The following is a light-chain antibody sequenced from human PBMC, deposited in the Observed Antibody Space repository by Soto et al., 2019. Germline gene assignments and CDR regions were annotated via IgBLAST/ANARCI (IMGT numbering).Light chain of an antibody. V-gene: IGLV2-14*01. CDR2: GVT. CDR1: SSDVGAYYP. Sequence: QTVLTQPASVSGSPGQSITISCTGTSSDVGAYYPVSWYQHHPGKAPKLIIYGVTNRPSGVSNRFSGSKSGNTASLTISGLQAEDEADYHCSSYTSGSSHYVFGTGTKGTVL. CDR3: SSYTSGSSHYV. J-gene: IGLJ1*01.